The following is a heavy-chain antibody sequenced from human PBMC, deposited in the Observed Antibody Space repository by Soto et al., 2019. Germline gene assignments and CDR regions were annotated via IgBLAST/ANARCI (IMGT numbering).Heavy chain of an antibody. CDR3: AREYLDHGPDV. CDR1: GFSFGRYG. V-gene: IGHV3-30*03. Sequence: GGSLRLSCVGSGFSFGRYGIHWVRQAPGKGLEWVAWVSYDGRNRNYADSLKARLTISRDNSKDTAFLQMNSLGPDDTSVYYCAREYLDHGPDVWCKGTSVTVSS. J-gene: IGHJ6*04. CDR2: VSYDGRNR.